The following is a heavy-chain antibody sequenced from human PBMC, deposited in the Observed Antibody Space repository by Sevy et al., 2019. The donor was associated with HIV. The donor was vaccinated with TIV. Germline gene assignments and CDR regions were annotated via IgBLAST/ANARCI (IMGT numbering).Heavy chain of an antibody. CDR2: VYYTGST. CDR3: ARERIWSGERWFDP. CDR1: GDSITTYY. Sequence: SETLSLTCSVSGDSITTYYWSWLRLPPGKGLEWIGHVYYTGSTDYNPSLTNRVTISVDTSKNQFSLRLRSVTAADTAVYFCARERIWSGERWFDPWGQRTLVTVSS. D-gene: IGHD3-3*01. J-gene: IGHJ5*02. V-gene: IGHV4-59*01.